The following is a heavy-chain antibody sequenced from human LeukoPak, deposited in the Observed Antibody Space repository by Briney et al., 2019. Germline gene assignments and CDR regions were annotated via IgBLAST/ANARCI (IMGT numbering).Heavy chain of an antibody. Sequence: SQTLSLSRAISGDSVSSNNPTWNWIRQSPSRGLEWLGRTYYRSKWNNEYAVSVKSRITINPDTSKNQFSLQLNSVTPEDTAVYFCARGVTYYYVSWGQGALGTASS. CDR2: TYYRSKWNN. V-gene: IGHV6-1*01. CDR3: ARGVTYYYVS. D-gene: IGHD4-11*01. CDR1: GDSVSSNNPT. J-gene: IGHJ4*02.